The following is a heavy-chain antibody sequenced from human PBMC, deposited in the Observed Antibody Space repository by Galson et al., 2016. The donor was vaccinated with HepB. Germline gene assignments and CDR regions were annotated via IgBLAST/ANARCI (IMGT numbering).Heavy chain of an antibody. CDR1: GDSVSNNSAA. Sequence: CAISGDSVSNNSAAWNWIRQSPSRGLEWLGRTYYRSKWNNDYAPSVESRITINPDTSKNQVSLQLNSVTPHDTAVYYCARAWFRDMDVWGEGTTVTVSS. CDR3: ARAWFRDMDV. CDR2: TYYRSKWNN. D-gene: IGHD3-10*01. J-gene: IGHJ6*03. V-gene: IGHV6-1*01.